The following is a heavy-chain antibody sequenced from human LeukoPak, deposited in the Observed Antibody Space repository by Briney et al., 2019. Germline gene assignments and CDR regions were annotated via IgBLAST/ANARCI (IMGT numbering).Heavy chain of an antibody. J-gene: IGHJ6*02. V-gene: IGHV3-23*01. CDR2: ISGSGGST. Sequence: PGGSLRLSCAASGFTFSSYAMSWVRQAPGKGLEWVSAISGSGGSTYYADSVKGRFTISRDNSKNTLYLQMNGLRAEDTAVYYCAKVGYCSSTSCYHWVEYYYGMDVWGQGTTVTVSS. CDR1: GFTFSSYA. D-gene: IGHD2-2*01. CDR3: AKVGYCSSTSCYHWVEYYYGMDV.